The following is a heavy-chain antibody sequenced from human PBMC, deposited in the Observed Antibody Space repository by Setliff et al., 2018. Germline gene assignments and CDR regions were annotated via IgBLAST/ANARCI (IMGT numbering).Heavy chain of an antibody. D-gene: IGHD3-22*01. CDR3: VREGVDSRSSTDYRYYMDV. V-gene: IGHV1-69*05. J-gene: IGHJ6*03. CDR2: TIPMFGTT. Sequence: SVKVSCKASGATFSSHGISWVRQAPGQGLEWMGGTIPMFGTTEYAQKFQGRLTIITDESTNTAFMQLSSLRSDNTAVYYCVREGVDSRSSTDYRYYMDVWGKGTTVTVSS. CDR1: GATFSSHG.